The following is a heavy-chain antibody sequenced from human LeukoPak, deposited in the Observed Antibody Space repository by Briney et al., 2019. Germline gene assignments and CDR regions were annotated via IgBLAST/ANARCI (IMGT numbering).Heavy chain of an antibody. CDR3: ASAQEVAGTPFYFVY. D-gene: IGHD6-19*01. CDR1: GFTFDFHA. V-gene: IGHV3-23*01. J-gene: IGHJ4*02. Sequence: PGGSLRLSCAGTGFTFDFHAMSWVRQAPGKGLEWVSAIGGSGGRIYQADSVKGRFTISRDNSKSSVFLQMNRLRAEDTAVYYCASAQEVAGTPFYFVYWGQGVLVTVSS. CDR2: IGGSGGRI.